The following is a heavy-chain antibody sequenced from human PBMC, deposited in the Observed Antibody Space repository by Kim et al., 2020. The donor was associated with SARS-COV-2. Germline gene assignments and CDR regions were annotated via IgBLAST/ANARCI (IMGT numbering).Heavy chain of an antibody. J-gene: IGHJ5*02. CDR1: GFTFSSYA. Sequence: GGSLRLSCAASGFTFSSYAMSWVRQAPGKGLEWVSAISGSGGSTYYADSVKGRFTISRDNSKNTLYLQMNSLRAEDTAVYYCAKDRGYSGYGAGTDNWFDPWGQGTLVTVSS. CDR3: AKDRGYSGYGAGTDNWFDP. D-gene: IGHD5-12*01. V-gene: IGHV3-23*01. CDR2: ISGSGGST.